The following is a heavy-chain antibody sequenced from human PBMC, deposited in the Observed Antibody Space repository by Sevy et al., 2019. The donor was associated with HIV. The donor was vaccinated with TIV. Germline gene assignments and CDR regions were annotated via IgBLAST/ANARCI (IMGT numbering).Heavy chain of an antibody. CDR2: INPSGGST. J-gene: IGHJ5*02. Sequence: ASVKVSCKASGYTFTSYDMHWVRQAPGQGLEWMGIINPSGGSTSYAQKFQGRVTMTRDTSTSTVYMELSSLRSEDTAVYYCARVPTSLNWFDPWGQGTLVTVSS. V-gene: IGHV1-46*01. D-gene: IGHD5-12*01. CDR3: ARVPTSLNWFDP. CDR1: GYTFTSYD.